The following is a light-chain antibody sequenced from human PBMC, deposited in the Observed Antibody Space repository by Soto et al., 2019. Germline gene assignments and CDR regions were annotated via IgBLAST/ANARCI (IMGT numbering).Light chain of an antibody. Sequence: QSVLTQPASVSGSPGQSITISCTGTSSDVGCYNYVSWYQQHPGKAPKLMIYDVSNRPSGVSNRFSGSKSGNTASLTISGLQAEDEADYYCSSYTSSSTGYVFGTGTKVTVL. CDR3: SSYTSSSTGYV. J-gene: IGLJ1*01. CDR1: SSDVGCYNY. V-gene: IGLV2-14*01. CDR2: DVS.